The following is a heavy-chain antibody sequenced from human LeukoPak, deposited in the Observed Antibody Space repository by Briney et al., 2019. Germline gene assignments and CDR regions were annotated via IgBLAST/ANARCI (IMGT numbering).Heavy chain of an antibody. J-gene: IGHJ5*02. D-gene: IGHD6-19*01. Sequence: SETLSLTCAVYGGSFSGYYWGWIRQSPGKGLEWIASVHHSGSTYDNPSLKSRVTISVDTSKNHFSLKLTSVSAADTAVYYCARRSTVAGRGRFDPWGQGTLVTVSS. CDR2: VHHSGST. CDR3: ARRSTVAGRGRFDP. CDR1: GGSFSGYY. V-gene: IGHV4-34*01.